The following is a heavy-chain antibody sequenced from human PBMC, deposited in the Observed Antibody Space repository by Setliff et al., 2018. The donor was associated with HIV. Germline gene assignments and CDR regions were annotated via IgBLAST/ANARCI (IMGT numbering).Heavy chain of an antibody. V-gene: IGHV4-39*07. Sequence: LSLTCTVSGTSVRSGPYHWSWIRQSPGKGLKWIGSIFYSGSTYYNPSLKSRVSISLDTSKNQFSLKLSSVTAADTAVYYCAREDYYYYGMDVWGQGTTVTVSS. CDR2: IFYSGST. CDR1: GTSVRSGPYH. CDR3: AREDYYYYGMDV. J-gene: IGHJ6*02.